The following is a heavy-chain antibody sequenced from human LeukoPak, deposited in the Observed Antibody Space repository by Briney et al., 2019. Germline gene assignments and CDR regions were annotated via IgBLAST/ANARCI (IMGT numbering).Heavy chain of an antibody. D-gene: IGHD5-12*01. CDR2: INPSGGGT. Sequence: ASVTVSCKVSGYTFTGYYLHWLRQAPGQGLEWMGRINPSGGGTNYAQKFRGRVTMTRDTSINTAYMDLSSLRSDDTAVYYCAREMLVATGEYNWFDPWGQGTLVTVSS. CDR3: AREMLVATGEYNWFDP. J-gene: IGHJ5*02. V-gene: IGHV1-2*06. CDR1: GYTFTGYY.